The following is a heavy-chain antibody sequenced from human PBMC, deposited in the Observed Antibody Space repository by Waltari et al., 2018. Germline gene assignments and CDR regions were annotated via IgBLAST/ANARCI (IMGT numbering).Heavy chain of an antibody. CDR3: ATHRPGCHGMEV. Sequence: QLAESGGGLVQPGGSLRLSCAASEFTFRNFWMHRVRQAPGTGLEWVAGIDNSGSKTRYADSVKRRFTISRDNAKNTLYLQMNSLRVEETAVYYCATHRPGCHGMEVWGQGTTVTVSS. J-gene: IGHJ6*01. CDR2: IDNSGSKT. CDR1: EFTFRNFW. V-gene: IGHV3-74*01.